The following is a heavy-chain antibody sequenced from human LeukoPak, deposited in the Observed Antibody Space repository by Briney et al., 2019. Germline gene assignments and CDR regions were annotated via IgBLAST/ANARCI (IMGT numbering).Heavy chain of an antibody. D-gene: IGHD3-10*01. CDR3: AKDEPGSYSPSDY. J-gene: IGHJ4*02. CDR2: SSYDGTDK. CDR1: GFAXSXYA. V-gene: IGHV3-30*18. Sequence: PGRSLRLSCAASGFAXSXYAMXWVXXAPGXXXEXLAFSSYDGTDKYYADSVKGRFTISRDNYKNTLYLQMNSLRAEDTAVYYCAKDEPGSYSPSDYWGQGTLVTVSS.